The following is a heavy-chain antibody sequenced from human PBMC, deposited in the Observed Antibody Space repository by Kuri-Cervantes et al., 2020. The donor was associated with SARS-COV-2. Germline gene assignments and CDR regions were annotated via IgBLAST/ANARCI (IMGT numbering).Heavy chain of an antibody. CDR1: GFTFSSYA. D-gene: IGHD3-10*01. Sequence: GESLKISCAASGFTFSSYAMHWVRQAPGKGLEWVAVISYDGSNKYYADSVKGRFTISIDNSKNTLYLQMNSLRAEDTAVYYCAREHDITMVQGVYFDYWGQGTLVTVSS. J-gene: IGHJ4*02. CDR3: AREHDITMVQGVYFDY. V-gene: IGHV3-30-3*01. CDR2: ISYDGSNK.